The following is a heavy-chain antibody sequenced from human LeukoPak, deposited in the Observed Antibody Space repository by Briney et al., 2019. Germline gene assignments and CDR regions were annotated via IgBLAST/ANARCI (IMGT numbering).Heavy chain of an antibody. CDR3: ARGGTVKTNWFDP. V-gene: IGHV4-31*03. D-gene: IGHD4-17*01. J-gene: IGHJ5*02. Sequence: PSQTLSLTCTVSGGSISSGGYYWSWIRQHPGKGLEWIGYIYYSGSTYYNPSLKSRVTISVDTSKNQFSLKLSSVTAADTAVYYCARGGTVKTNWFDPWGQGTLVTVSS. CDR2: IYYSGST. CDR1: GGSISSGGYY.